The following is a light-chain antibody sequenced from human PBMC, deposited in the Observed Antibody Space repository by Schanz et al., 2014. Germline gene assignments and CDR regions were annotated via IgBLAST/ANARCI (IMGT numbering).Light chain of an antibody. J-gene: IGLJ2*01. V-gene: IGLV2-14*03. CDR3: GTWDSSLSAVV. Sequence: QSALTQPASVSGSPGQSITISCTGTSSDIGGHNYLSWYQQHPGKAPKLMIHDVSDRPSGVSNRFSGSKSGTSATLGITGLQTGDEADYYCGTWDSSLSAVVFGGGTKLTV. CDR2: DVS. CDR1: SSDIGGHNY.